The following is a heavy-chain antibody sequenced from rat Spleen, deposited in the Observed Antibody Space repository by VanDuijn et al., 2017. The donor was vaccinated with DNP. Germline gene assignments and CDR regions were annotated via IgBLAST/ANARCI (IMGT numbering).Heavy chain of an antibody. Sequence: QVQLKESGPVLVQASETLSLTCTVSGFSLTNYGVIWVRQSPGKGLEWMGIIWGDGNTDYNSALKSRLSINRDTYKSQVFLKMNSLQTDDTAIYYCAKGPNYGGWSDYFDYWGQGVMVTVSS. D-gene: IGHD1-11*01. CDR1: GFSLTNYG. V-gene: IGHV2S75*01. CDR3: AKGPNYGGWSDYFDY. CDR2: IWGDGNT. J-gene: IGHJ2*01.